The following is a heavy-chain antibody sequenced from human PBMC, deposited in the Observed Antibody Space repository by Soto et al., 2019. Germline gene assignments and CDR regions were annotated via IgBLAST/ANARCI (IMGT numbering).Heavy chain of an antibody. V-gene: IGHV1-69*02. CDR3: AKLPAPSRPSHYYFDY. CDR1: GGTFSSYT. J-gene: IGHJ4*02. CDR2: IIPILGIA. Sequence: SVKVSCKASGGTFSSYTISWVRQAPGQGLEWMGRIIPILGIANYAQKFQGRVTITADKSTSTAYMELSSLRSEDTAVYYCAKLPAPSRPSHYYFDYWGQGTLVTVSS.